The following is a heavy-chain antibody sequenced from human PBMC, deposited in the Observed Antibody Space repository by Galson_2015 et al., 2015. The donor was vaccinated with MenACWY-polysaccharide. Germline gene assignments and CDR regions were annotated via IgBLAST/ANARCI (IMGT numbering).Heavy chain of an antibody. CDR3: ARVAYSSRTFDS. J-gene: IGHJ4*02. D-gene: IGHD4-11*01. Sequence: SLRLSCAASGFTFSTYTMTWVRQAPGKGLEWVSSVSSGSGTIYYAESVKGRFTISRDNAQSSPYLQLNSLRDEGTAVYYCARVAYSSRTFDSWGQGTLVTVSS. CDR2: VSSGSGTI. V-gene: IGHV3-48*02. CDR1: GFTFSTYT.